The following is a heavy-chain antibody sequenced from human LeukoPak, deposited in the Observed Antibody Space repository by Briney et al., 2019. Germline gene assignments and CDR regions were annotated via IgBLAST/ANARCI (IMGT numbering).Heavy chain of an antibody. Sequence: ASVKVSCKASGYTFTSYYMHWVRQAPGQGLEWMGIINPSGGSTSYAQKFQGRVTMTRDTSTSTVYMELSSLRSEDTAVYYCARGRPTYVFGSYYGVDYWGQGTLVTVSS. D-gene: IGHD1-26*01. CDR3: ARGRPTYVFGSYYGVDY. V-gene: IGHV1-46*01. J-gene: IGHJ4*02. CDR1: GYTFTSYY. CDR2: INPSGGST.